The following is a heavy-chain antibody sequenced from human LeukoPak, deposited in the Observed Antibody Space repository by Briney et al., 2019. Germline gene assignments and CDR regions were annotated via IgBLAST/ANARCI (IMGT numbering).Heavy chain of an antibody. CDR1: GFTFSSYA. J-gene: IGHJ4*02. CDR2: ISGSGTNT. V-gene: IGHV3-23*01. CDR3: AKSFGPVIAAAGTGAD. D-gene: IGHD6-13*01. Sequence: QTGGSLRLSCAASGFTFSSYAMTWVRQAPGKGLEWVSVISGSGTNTDYADSVKGRFTISRDNSKNTLYLQMNSLRAEDTAVYYCAKSFGPVIAAAGTGADWGQGTLVTVSS.